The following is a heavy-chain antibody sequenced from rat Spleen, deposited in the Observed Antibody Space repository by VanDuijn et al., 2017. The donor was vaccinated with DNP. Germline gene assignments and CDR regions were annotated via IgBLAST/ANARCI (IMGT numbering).Heavy chain of an antibody. Sequence: EVQLVESGGVLVQPGRSLKLSCAASGFTFSNYYMAWVRQAPKKGLEWVATIKTSGYRTYYSDSVKGRFTISRDNTKSSLYLHMNSLKSEDTATYYCARGDFDYWGQGVMVTVSS. CDR2: IKTSGYRT. V-gene: IGHV5-25*01. CDR1: GFTFSNYY. CDR3: ARGDFDY. J-gene: IGHJ2*01.